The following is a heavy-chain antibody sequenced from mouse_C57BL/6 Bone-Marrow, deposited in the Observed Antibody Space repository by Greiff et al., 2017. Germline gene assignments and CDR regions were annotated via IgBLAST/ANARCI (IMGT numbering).Heavy chain of an antibody. CDR3: ARNTTNFDY. Sequence: QVQLQQPGAELVKPGASVKLSCKASGYTFTSYWMHWVKQRPGQGLEWIGMINPNSGSTNYNEKFKGKATLTVDTSSSTAYMQLSSLTSEDSAVYYGARNTTNFDYGGQGTTLPVSS. D-gene: IGHD2-12*01. J-gene: IGHJ2*01. CDR2: INPNSGST. V-gene: IGHV1-64*01. CDR1: GYTFTSYW.